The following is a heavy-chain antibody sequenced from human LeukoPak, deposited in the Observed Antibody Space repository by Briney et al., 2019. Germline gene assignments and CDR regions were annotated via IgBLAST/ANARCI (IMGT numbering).Heavy chain of an antibody. D-gene: IGHD5-24*01. CDR3: ARDRATPGYYYYGVDV. V-gene: IGHV4-31*03. CDR2: IYYSGST. CDR1: GGSISSGGYY. J-gene: IGHJ6*02. Sequence: SETLSLTCTVSGGSISSGGYYWSWIRQHPGKGLEWIGYIYYSGSTYYNPSLKSRVTISVDTSKNQFSLKLSSVTAADTAVYYCARDRATPGYYYYGVDVWGQGTTVTVSS.